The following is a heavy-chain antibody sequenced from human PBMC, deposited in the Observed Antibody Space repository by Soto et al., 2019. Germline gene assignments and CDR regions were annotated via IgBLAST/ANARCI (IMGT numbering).Heavy chain of an antibody. J-gene: IGHJ6*02. Sequence: QVQLVQSGAEVKKPGSSVKVSCKASGGIFSSYAISWVRQAPGQGLEWMGGIIPTFGSANYAHKFQGRVTMTADESTSTGYMELSSLRSEDTAVYYCARDRSVSARFYYYSMDVWGQGTTVTVSS. CDR1: GGIFSSYA. CDR3: ARDRSVSARFYYYSMDV. V-gene: IGHV1-69*01. CDR2: IIPTFGSA. D-gene: IGHD6-6*01.